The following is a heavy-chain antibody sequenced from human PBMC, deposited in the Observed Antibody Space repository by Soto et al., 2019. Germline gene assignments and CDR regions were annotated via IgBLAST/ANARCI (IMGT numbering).Heavy chain of an antibody. CDR3: AREVGDGGSLWLDP. V-gene: IGHV1-8*01. D-gene: IGHD3-10*01. CDR2: MNANVDAT. Sequence: QVQLVQSGAEVKKPGASVKVSCKASGFTFSTNDINWVRQAPGQGLQWMGWMNANVDATDSPQEFKGRVTMTWNASISTAYMELSNLKSDDTAVYYCAREVGDGGSLWLDPWGQGTLVTVSS. J-gene: IGHJ5*02. CDR1: GFTFSTND.